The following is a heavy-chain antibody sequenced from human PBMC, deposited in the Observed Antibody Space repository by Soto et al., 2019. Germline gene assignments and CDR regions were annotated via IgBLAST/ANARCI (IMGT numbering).Heavy chain of an antibody. D-gene: IGHD3-10*01. V-gene: IGHV3-23*01. Sequence: EVQLLESGGGLVQPGGSLRLSCAASGFTFSSYAMSWVRQAPGKGLEWVSAISGSGGSTYYADSVKGRFTISRDNSKNTLYLQMNSLRAEDTAVYYCAKVRDYYGSGSYPGYFRHWGQGTLVTVSS. CDR3: AKVRDYYGSGSYPGYFRH. J-gene: IGHJ1*01. CDR1: GFTFSSYA. CDR2: ISGSGGST.